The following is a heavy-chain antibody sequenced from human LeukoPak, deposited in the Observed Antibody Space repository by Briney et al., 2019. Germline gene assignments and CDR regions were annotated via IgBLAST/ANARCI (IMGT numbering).Heavy chain of an antibody. V-gene: IGHV4-59*08. D-gene: IGHD6-19*01. CDR3: VVTQKWLAFDY. CDR2: WRYDGSP. J-gene: IGHJ4*02. CDR1: GGSISGRY. Sequence: SETLSLTCAVSGGSISGRYWSWIRQPPGKGLEWIANWRYDGSPNYTPSLESRATISLDTSKNQFSLRLTSVTAADTAVYYCVVTQKWLAFDYWGQGILVAVSS.